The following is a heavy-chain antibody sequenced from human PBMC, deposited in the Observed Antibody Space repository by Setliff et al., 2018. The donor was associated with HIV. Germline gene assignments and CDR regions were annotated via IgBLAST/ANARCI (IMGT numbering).Heavy chain of an antibody. Sequence: PGGSLRLSCAVSEFTFGNSIIAWVRQAPGKGLEWVAVIWYDGSNKYYADSVKGRFTISRDNSKDTLYLQMNSLRGEDTAVYYCAKDRAPGNPPLQWLGDWGQGTLVTVSS. J-gene: IGHJ4*02. D-gene: IGHD6-19*01. CDR3: AKDRAPGNPPLQWLGD. CDR2: IWYDGSNK. CDR1: EFTFGNSI. V-gene: IGHV3-30*02.